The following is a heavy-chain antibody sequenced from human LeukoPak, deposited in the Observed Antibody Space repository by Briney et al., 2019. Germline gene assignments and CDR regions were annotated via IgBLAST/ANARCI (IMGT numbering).Heavy chain of an antibody. J-gene: IGHJ4*02. CDR1: GFTFSSYT. D-gene: IGHD3-10*01. CDR3: AKDRMVRGAFDC. Sequence: GGSLRLSCSASGFTFSSYTMTWVRQAPGKGLEWVSAIRGSGGSTFYADSVKGRFTISRDNSKNTLYLEMNSLSADDTAVYYCAKDRMVRGAFDCWGQGTLVTVSA. V-gene: IGHV3-23*01. CDR2: IRGSGGST.